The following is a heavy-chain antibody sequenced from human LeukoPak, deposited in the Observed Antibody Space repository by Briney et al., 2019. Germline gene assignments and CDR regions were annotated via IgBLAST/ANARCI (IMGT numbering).Heavy chain of an antibody. V-gene: IGHV4-39*01. J-gene: IGHJ3*02. CDR1: GGSISSSSYY. D-gene: IGHD5-24*01. Sequence: SETLSLTCTASGGSISSSSYYWGWIRQPPGKGLEWIGSIYYSGSTYYNPSLKSRVTISVDTSKNQFSLKLSSVTAADTAVYYCASRDGRPHAFDIWGQGTMVIVSS. CDR2: IYYSGST. CDR3: ASRDGRPHAFDI.